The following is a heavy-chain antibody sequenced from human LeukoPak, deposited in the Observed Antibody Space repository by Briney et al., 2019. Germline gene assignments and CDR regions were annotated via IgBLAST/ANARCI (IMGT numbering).Heavy chain of an antibody. Sequence: ASVTVSCKASGYTFTSYAMNWVRQAPGQGLEWMGWINTNTGNPAYAQGFTGRFVFSLDTSVSTAYLQISSLKAEDTAVYYCARTMARGVSPFDYWGQGTLVTVSS. D-gene: IGHD3-10*01. V-gene: IGHV7-4-1*02. J-gene: IGHJ4*02. CDR2: INTNTGNP. CDR3: ARTMARGVSPFDY. CDR1: GYTFTSYA.